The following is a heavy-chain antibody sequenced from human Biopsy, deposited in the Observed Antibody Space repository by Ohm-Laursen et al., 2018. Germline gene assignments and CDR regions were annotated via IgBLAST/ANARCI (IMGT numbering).Heavy chain of an antibody. CDR1: GFSISSGHY. J-gene: IGHJ2*01. CDR2: ISHSGNT. V-gene: IGHV4-38-2*01. Sequence: TLSLTCAVFGFSISSGHYWAWIRQPPGKGLEWIGTISHSGNTYYNPSLKTRVTMSLDTSKNQFSLRLSSVTAVDTAIYYCARTPGKAVAGRFLDLWGRGTLVTVSS. D-gene: IGHD6-19*01. CDR3: ARTPGKAVAGRFLDL.